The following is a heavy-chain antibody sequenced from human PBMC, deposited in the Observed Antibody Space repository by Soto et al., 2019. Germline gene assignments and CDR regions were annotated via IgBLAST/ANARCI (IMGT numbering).Heavy chain of an antibody. CDR2: ISSYGADT. D-gene: IGHD6-19*01. Sequence: GGSLRLSCSASGFTFNSYAMHWVRQAPGKGLEFVSAISSYGADTYYADSVKGRFAISRDNSKNTLYLQMSSLRAEDTALYYCVKEGYMRSDWYGQFDYWGQGAGFPSPQ. CDR3: VKEGYMRSDWYGQFDY. CDR1: GFTFNSYA. V-gene: IGHV3-64D*06. J-gene: IGHJ4*02.